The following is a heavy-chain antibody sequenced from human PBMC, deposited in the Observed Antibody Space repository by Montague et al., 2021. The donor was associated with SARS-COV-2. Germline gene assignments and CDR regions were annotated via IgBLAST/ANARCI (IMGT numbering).Heavy chain of an antibody. CDR3: ACYVDSIGWPNPRGSGTFDY. CDR1: GGSISSGGNY. CDR2: IYYSGST. Sequence: TLSLTCTVSGGSISSGGNYWCWIRPPPGKGLEWLGYIYYSGSTYYNPSLKSRVTISVDTSKNQFSLKLSSVTAADTAVYYCACYVDSIGWPNPRGSGTFDYWGQGTLVTVSS. V-gene: IGHV4-31*03. D-gene: IGHD6-19*01. J-gene: IGHJ4*02.